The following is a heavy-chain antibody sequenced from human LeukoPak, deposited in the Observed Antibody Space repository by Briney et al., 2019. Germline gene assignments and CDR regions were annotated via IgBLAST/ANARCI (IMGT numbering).Heavy chain of an antibody. CDR2: ISGSGGST. V-gene: IGHV3-23*01. Sequence: GGSLRPSCAASGFTFSSYAMNWVRQAPGKGLEWVSAISGSGGSTYYADSVKGRFTISRDNSKNTLYLQMNSLRAEDTAVYYCAKAGYCSSTSCYLYYYYYMDVWGKGTTVTVSS. D-gene: IGHD2-2*01. CDR1: GFTFSSYA. J-gene: IGHJ6*03. CDR3: AKAGYCSSTSCYLYYYYYMDV.